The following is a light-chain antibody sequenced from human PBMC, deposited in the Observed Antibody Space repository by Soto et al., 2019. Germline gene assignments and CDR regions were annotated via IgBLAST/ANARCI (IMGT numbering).Light chain of an antibody. CDR2: EVS. Sequence: QSALTQPASVSGSPGQSITISCIGTNSDVGGYDFVSWYQQHPGKAPKLLIYEVSNRPSGVSKRFSGSKSGNTASLTISGLQAEDEADYYCSSFTVTNTVLFGGGTKLTVL. CDR1: NSDVGGYDF. J-gene: IGLJ2*01. CDR3: SSFTVTNTVL. V-gene: IGLV2-14*01.